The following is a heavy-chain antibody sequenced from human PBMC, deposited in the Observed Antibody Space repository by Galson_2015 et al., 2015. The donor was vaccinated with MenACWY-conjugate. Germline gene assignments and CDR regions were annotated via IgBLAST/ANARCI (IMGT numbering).Heavy chain of an antibody. CDR2: INPANGNT. CDR3: VRESIVLVPAVFLGGYFDY. CDR1: GYTFTTYA. V-gene: IGHV1-3*01. D-gene: IGHD2-2*01. J-gene: IGHJ4*02. Sequence: SVKVSCKASGYTFTTYAMHWVRQAPGQRLEWMGWINPANGNTKYSQNFQGRLTFTRDTSATTVYMELSSRRSKDTAMFYCVRESIVLVPAVFLGGYFDYWGQGTLVTVAS.